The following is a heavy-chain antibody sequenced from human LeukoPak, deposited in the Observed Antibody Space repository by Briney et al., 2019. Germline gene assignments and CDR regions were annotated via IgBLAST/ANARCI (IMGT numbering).Heavy chain of an antibody. CDR3: ASSITMVRGVNY. V-gene: IGHV4-31*03. Sequence: SETLSLTCTVSGASISSGGYYWSWIRQHPGKGLEWIGYILYSGSTYYNPSLKSRVTISVDTSKNQFSLKLSSVTAADTAVYYCASSITMVRGVNYWGQGTLVTVSS. D-gene: IGHD3-10*01. J-gene: IGHJ4*02. CDR2: ILYSGST. CDR1: GASISSGGYY.